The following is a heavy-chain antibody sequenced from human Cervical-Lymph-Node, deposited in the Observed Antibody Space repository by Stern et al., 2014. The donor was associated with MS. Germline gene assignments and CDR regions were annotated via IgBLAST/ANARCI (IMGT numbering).Heavy chain of an antibody. CDR3: AKAVEMATRRGPGGY. CDR1: GFTFSSYG. CDR2: ISKDGSHI. J-gene: IGHJ4*02. Sequence: VQLVESGGGVVQPGRSLRLSCAASGFTFSSYGMDWVRQAPGKGLEWVAVISKDGSHIFYADSVKGRFTISRDNSKNTLYLQMHSLRTEDTAVYYCAKAVEMATRRGPGGYWGQGTLVTVSS. D-gene: IGHD5-24*01. V-gene: IGHV3-30*18.